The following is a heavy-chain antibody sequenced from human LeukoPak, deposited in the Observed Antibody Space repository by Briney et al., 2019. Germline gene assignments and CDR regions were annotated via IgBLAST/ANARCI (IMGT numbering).Heavy chain of an antibody. CDR2: MNPNSGNT. CDR1: GYTFTSYD. J-gene: IGHJ4*02. D-gene: IGHD4-17*01. V-gene: IGHV1-8*03. CDR3: SRDITVTPFDY. Sequence: ASVKVSCKASGYTFTSYDINWVRQATGQGLEWMGWMNPNSGNTGYAQKFQGRVTITRNTSISTAYMELSSLRSEDTAVYYCSRDITVTPFDYWGQGTLGTVSS.